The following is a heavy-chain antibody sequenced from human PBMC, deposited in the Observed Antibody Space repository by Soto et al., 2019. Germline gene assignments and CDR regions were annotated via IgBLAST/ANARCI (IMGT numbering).Heavy chain of an antibody. CDR2: ISAYSGNT. J-gene: IGHJ5*02. CDR3: ATNKNYYDSSGGP. Sequence: ASVKVSCKASGYTFTSYGISWVRQAPGQGLEWMGWISAYSGNTGYAQKFQGRVTMTRNTSISTAYMELSSLRSEDTAVYYCATNKNYYDSSGGPWGQGTLVTVSS. V-gene: IGHV1-8*02. D-gene: IGHD3-22*01. CDR1: GYTFTSYG.